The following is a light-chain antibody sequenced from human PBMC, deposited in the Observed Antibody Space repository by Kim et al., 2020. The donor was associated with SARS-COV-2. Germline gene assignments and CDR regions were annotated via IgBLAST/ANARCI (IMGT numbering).Light chain of an antibody. CDR1: QSVLYSSNNRNY. V-gene: IGKV4-1*01. J-gene: IGKJ4*01. CDR2: WAS. CDR3: QQYYSTPLT. Sequence: RATMNCKSSQSVLYSSNNRNYLAWYQQKPGQPPKLLIYWASTRESGVPERFSGSGSGTDFTLTISSLQATDVAVYYCQQYYSTPLTFGGGTKVEI.